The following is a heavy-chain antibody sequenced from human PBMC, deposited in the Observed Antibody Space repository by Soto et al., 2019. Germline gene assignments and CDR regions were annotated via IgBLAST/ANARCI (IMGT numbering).Heavy chain of an antibody. CDR1: GGSISSSSYY. CDR3: ARDKYVEDYYDKTDAFDI. V-gene: IGHV4-39*07. D-gene: IGHD3-22*01. Sequence: SETLSLTCTVSGGSISSSSYYWGWIRQPPGKGLEWIGSIYYSGSTYYNPSLKSRVTISVDTSKNQFSLKLSSVTAADTAVYYCARDKYVEDYYDKTDAFDIWGQGTMVTVPS. J-gene: IGHJ3*02. CDR2: IYYSGST.